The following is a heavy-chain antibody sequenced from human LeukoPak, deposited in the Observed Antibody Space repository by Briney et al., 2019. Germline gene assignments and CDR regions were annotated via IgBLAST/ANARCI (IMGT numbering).Heavy chain of an antibody. CDR2: INSDGSST. D-gene: IGHD1-26*01. CDR1: GLTFSSYW. Sequence: PGGSLRLSCGASGLTFSSYWMHWVRQAPGKGLVWVSRINSDGSSTTYADSVKGRFTISRDNAKNTLYLQMNSLRAEDTAVYYCAKVRGSYYYYFDYWGQGTLVTVSS. J-gene: IGHJ4*02. V-gene: IGHV3-74*01. CDR3: AKVRGSYYYYFDY.